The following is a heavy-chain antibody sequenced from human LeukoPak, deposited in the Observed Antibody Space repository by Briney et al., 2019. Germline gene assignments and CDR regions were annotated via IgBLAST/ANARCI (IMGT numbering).Heavy chain of an antibody. Sequence: SQTLSLTCTVSGGSISSGGYYWSWIRQHPGKGLEWIGYIYYSGSTYYNPSLKSQVTISVDTSKNQFSLKLSSVTAADTAVYYCAREGDSGYDPDSNWGQGTLVTVSS. CDR3: AREGDSGYDPDSN. CDR2: IYYSGST. J-gene: IGHJ4*02. CDR1: GGSISSGGYY. D-gene: IGHD5-12*01. V-gene: IGHV4-31*01.